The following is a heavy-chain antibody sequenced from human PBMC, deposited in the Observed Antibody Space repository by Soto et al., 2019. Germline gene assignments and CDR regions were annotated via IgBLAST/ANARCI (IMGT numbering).Heavy chain of an antibody. CDR3: ANDRAAVAGTWSETLAEEFDY. CDR1: GFTFSSYG. CDR2: ISYDGSNK. V-gene: IGHV3-30*18. Sequence: PGGSLRLSCAASGFTFSSYGMHWVRQAPGKGLEWVAVISYDGSNKYYADSVKGRFTISRDNSKNTLYLQMNSLRAEDTAVYYCANDRAAVAGTWSETLAEEFDYWGQGTLVTVSS. J-gene: IGHJ4*02. D-gene: IGHD6-19*01.